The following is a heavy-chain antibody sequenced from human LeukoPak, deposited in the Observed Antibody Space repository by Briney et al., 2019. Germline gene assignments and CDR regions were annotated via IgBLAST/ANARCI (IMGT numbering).Heavy chain of an antibody. Sequence: ASVKVSCKASGYTFTSYDINWVRQATGQGLEWMGWMNPNSGNTGYAQKFQGRVTITRNTSISTAYMELSSLRSEDTAVYYCARHGVLDYYYYYYMDVWGKGTTVTVSS. V-gene: IGHV1-8*03. CDR1: GYTFTSYD. CDR2: MNPNSGNT. CDR3: ARHGVLDYYYYYYMDV. J-gene: IGHJ6*03. D-gene: IGHD2-8*02.